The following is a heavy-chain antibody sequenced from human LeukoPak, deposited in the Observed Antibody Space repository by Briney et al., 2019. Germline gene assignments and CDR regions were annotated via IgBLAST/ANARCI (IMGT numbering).Heavy chain of an antibody. CDR1: GGSFSGYY. V-gene: IGHV4-34*01. CDR3: ARHSASLSPSPDY. Sequence: SETLSLTCAVYGGSFSGYYWSWIRQPPGKGLEWIGEINHSGSTNYNPSLKSRVTISVDTPKTQFSLKLSSVTAADTAVYYCARHSASLSPSPDYWGQGTLVIVSS. CDR2: INHSGST. D-gene: IGHD6-6*01. J-gene: IGHJ4*02.